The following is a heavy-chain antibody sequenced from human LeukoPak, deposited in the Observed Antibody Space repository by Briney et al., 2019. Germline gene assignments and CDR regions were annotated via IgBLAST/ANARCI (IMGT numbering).Heavy chain of an antibody. CDR1: GGSLSSGTYY. CDR2: FYDSGST. D-gene: IGHD2-2*01. Sequence: SETLSLTCTVSGGSLSSGTYYWSWIRQPPGKGLEWLGYFYDSGSTNYNPSLKSRVTISVDTSKNQISLKLRSVTAADTAVYYCARGYCSSTSCSPYYFDYWGQGTLVTVSS. J-gene: IGHJ4*02. CDR3: ARGYCSSTSCSPYYFDY. V-gene: IGHV4-61*01.